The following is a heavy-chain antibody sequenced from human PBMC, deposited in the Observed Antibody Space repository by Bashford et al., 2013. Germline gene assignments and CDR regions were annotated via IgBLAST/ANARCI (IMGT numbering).Heavy chain of an antibody. CDR1: GDSISSLSYY. CDR2: LYSTGRS. CDR3: SRVRNFLSPGYTRDDYFDY. V-gene: IGHV4-39*07. Sequence: SDDPRPHLLLSRGDSISSLSYYVGVESRRPRGKGLEWIGSLYSTGRSYHNPSLGSRVMISGDTPNNQFSLKLTSVTAADTAVYYCSRVRNFLSPGYTRDDYFDYWGQGTPVTVSS. J-gene: IGHJ4*02. D-gene: IGHD1-14*01.